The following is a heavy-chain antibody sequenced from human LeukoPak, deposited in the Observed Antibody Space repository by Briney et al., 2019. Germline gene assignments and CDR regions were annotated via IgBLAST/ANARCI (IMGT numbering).Heavy chain of an antibody. V-gene: IGHV3-15*01. CDR1: GLTFANAW. CDR3: ATDRGPIDS. J-gene: IGHJ5*01. CDR2: IHSKIDDGTI. Sequence: GGSLRLSCAASGLTFANAWMSWVRQAPGKGLEWVGRIHSKIDDGTIDYAATVKGRFTVSRDDSKNTLYLQLNSVKTEDTAMYYCATDRGPIDSWGQGTLVTVSS.